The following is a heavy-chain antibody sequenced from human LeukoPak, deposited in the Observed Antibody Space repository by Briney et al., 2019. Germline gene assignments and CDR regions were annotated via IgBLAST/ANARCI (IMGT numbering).Heavy chain of an antibody. CDR2: IIPILGIA. CDR3: ARGPDCGGDCYSPTHNWFDP. CDR1: GGTFSSYA. J-gene: IGHJ5*02. Sequence: ASVKVSCKASGGTFSSYAISWVRQAPGQGLEWMGRIIPILGIANYAQKFQGRVTITADESTSTAYMELSSLRSEDTAVYYCARGPDCGGDCYSPTHNWFDPWGQGTLVTVSS. D-gene: IGHD2-21*01. V-gene: IGHV1-69*04.